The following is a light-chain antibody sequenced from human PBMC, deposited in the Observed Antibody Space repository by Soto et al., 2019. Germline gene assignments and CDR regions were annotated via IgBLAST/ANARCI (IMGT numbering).Light chain of an antibody. V-gene: IGKV1-39*01. CDR2: AAS. CDR1: QSIISY. CDR3: QQSYSTPT. Sequence: DIQMTQPPSSLSASVGERVTITCRASQSIISYLNWYQQKPGKAPELLIYAASSLQSGVPSRFSGSGSGTDFTLTISSLQPEDFATYYCQQSYSTPTFGQGTKLEIK. J-gene: IGKJ2*01.